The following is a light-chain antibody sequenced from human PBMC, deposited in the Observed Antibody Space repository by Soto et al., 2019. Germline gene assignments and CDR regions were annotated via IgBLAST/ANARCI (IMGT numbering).Light chain of an antibody. CDR2: VAS. Sequence: DIQMTQSPSYVSASVGDRVTITCRASQGIDNWLAWYQQKPGKAPKLLIYVASNLQSGVPSRFSGGGSGTDFTFTISSLQPEDVATYYCQHYDYLPLFGPGTKVDMK. V-gene: IGKV1-33*01. J-gene: IGKJ3*01. CDR1: QGIDNW. CDR3: QHYDYLPL.